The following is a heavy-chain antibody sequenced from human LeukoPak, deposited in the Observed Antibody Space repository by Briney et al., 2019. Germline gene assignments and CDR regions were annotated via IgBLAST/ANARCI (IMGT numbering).Heavy chain of an antibody. D-gene: IGHD3-10*01. CDR2: ISYSGSA. CDR3: ARTLRNQFAGFDP. Sequence: PSETLSLTCTVSNVSISSSFYYWGWIRQPPGKGLEWIVTISYSGSAYYNPSLKSRVVISVDTSKNQFSLKLSSATAADTAVYYCARTLRNQFAGFDPWGQRTLVTVSS. V-gene: IGHV4-39*07. J-gene: IGHJ5*02. CDR1: NVSISSSFYY.